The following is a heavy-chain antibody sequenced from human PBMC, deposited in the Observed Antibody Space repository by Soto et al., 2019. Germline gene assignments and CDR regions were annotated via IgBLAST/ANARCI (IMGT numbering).Heavy chain of an antibody. J-gene: IGHJ6*04. CDR3: ARDTPGSSANYYYHGMEL. V-gene: IGHV1-18*04. CDR1: GYTFTSYG. CDR2: ISAYNGNT. Sequence: SVKVSCKASGYTFTSYGISWVRQAPGQGLEWMGWISAYNGNTNYAQKLQGRVTMTTDTSKSTAYMELRSLRSDDTAVYYCARDTPGSSANYYYHGMELWGKGTTVTVSS. D-gene: IGHD3-10*01.